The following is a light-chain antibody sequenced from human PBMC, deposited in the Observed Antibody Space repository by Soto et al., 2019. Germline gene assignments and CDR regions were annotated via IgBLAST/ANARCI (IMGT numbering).Light chain of an antibody. Sequence: DIVITESLTTLFTSAGNRATFSCRTSQSVSSNLAWYQQKPGQAPRLLIYGASIRATGIQARFSGSGSGTEFTLTISTLQSEDFALYYYQHYNNGHTCTFGQGTKVEIK. CDR3: QHYNNGHTCT. CDR2: GAS. J-gene: IGKJ1*01. V-gene: IGKV3-15*01. CDR1: QSVSSN.